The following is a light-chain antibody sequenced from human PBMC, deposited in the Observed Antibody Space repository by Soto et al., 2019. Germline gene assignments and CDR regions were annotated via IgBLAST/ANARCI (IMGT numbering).Light chain of an antibody. CDR2: GTS. CDR3: QHFYNSLWT. Sequence: EIVLTQSPGTLSLSPGERATLSCRASQSVNRNYLAWYQQKPGQAPSLLLYGTSSRAPGIPNRFSGSGSGTDFTLTISNLEPEDFAVYYCQHFYNSLWTFGQGTKVEIK. V-gene: IGKV3-20*01. CDR1: QSVNRNY. J-gene: IGKJ1*01.